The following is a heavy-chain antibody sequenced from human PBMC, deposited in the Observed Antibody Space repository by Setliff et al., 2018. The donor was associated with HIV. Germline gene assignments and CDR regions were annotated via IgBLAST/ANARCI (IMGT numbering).Heavy chain of an antibody. CDR2: IKQDGSTYI. CDR3: ARDGYSSSWYVDSYYMDV. Sequence: GGSLRLPCAASGFTFSNYWMSWVRQAPGKGLEWVANIKQDGSTYIYQSDSVKGRSTISRDNAKNSLYLQMNSLRAEDTAVYYCARDGYSSSWYVDSYYMDVWGKGNTVTVSS. J-gene: IGHJ6*03. V-gene: IGHV3-7*01. CDR1: GFTFSNYW. D-gene: IGHD6-13*01.